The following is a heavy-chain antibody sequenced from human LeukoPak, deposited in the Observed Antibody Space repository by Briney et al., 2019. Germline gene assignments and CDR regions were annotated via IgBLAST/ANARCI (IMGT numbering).Heavy chain of an antibody. J-gene: IGHJ4*02. CDR2: ITSTSSYI. CDR1: GFTFSTYS. V-gene: IGHV3-21*01. CDR3: AKDLGYCTNGVCYDFDY. Sequence: GGSLRFSCAASGFTFSTYSMNWVRQAPGKGLEWVSSITSTSSYIYYADSVKGRFTISRDNAKNTLYLQMNSLRAEDTAVYYCAKDLGYCTNGVCYDFDYWGQGTLVTVSS. D-gene: IGHD2-8*01.